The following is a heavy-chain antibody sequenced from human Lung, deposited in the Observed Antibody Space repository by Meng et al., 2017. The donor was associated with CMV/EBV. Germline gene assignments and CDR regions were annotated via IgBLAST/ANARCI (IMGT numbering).Heavy chain of an antibody. CDR1: GFTFSGSA. CDR2: IRGKANSYAT. V-gene: IGHV3-73*01. Sequence: GFTFSGSAMHWVRQASGKGLEWVGRIRGKANSYATAYAASVKGRFTISRDDSKNTAYLQMNSLKTEDTAVYYCTRPSYCSGGSCGDYWGQGTLVTVSS. J-gene: IGHJ4*02. CDR3: TRPSYCSGGSCGDY. D-gene: IGHD2-15*01.